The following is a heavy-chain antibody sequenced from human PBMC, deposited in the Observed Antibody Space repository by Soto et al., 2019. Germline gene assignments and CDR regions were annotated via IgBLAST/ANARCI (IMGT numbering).Heavy chain of an antibody. D-gene: IGHD1-26*01. CDR2: IWYDGSNK. J-gene: IGHJ4*02. V-gene: IGHV3-33*01. CDR1: GFTFSSYG. CDR3: ARGTGSYQAEGFDY. Sequence: QVQLVESGGGVVQPGRSLRLSCAASGFTFSSYGMHWVRQAPGKGLEWVAVIWYDGSNKYYADSVKGRFTISRDNSKNTVYLQMNSLRAEETAVYYCARGTGSYQAEGFDYWGQGTLVTVSS.